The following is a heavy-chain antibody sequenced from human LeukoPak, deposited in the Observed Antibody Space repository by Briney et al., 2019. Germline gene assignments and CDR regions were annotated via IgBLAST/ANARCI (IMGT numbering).Heavy chain of an antibody. Sequence: GGSLRLSCAASGFTFSSYSMNWVRQAPGKGLEWVANIQQHGSETYYGDSVKGRFTISRDNAKNSLYLQMNSLRAEDTAVYYCATYSSSNGREFQYWGQGTLVTVSS. V-gene: IGHV3-7*01. CDR1: GFTFSSYS. D-gene: IGHD2-2*01. CDR3: ATYSSSNGREFQY. J-gene: IGHJ1*01. CDR2: IQQHGSET.